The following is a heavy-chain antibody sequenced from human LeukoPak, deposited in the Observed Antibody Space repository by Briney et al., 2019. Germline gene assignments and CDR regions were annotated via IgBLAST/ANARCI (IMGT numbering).Heavy chain of an antibody. D-gene: IGHD6-19*01. Sequence: PGGSLRLSCAASGFTFDDYAMHWVRQAPGKGLEWVSLISGDGGSTYYADSVKGRFTISRDNSKNSLYLQMNSLRTEDTALHYCSAPVASADWGQGTLVTVSS. CDR1: GFTFDDYA. V-gene: IGHV3-43*02. CDR2: ISGDGGST. J-gene: IGHJ4*02. CDR3: SAPVASAD.